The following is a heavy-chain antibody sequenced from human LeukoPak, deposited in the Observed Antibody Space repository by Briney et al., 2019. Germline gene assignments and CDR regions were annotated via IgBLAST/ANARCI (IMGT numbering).Heavy chain of an antibody. J-gene: IGHJ4*02. CDR2: INPNSGGT. D-gene: IGHD3-16*02. Sequence: ASVKASCKASGYTFTAYYMHWVQQAPGQGLEWMGWINPNSGGTNYAQKFKGWVTLTRDTSVNTTYMELSRLTSDVTAVYFCARGTPGSYLGYWGQGTLVTVSP. CDR1: GYTFTAYY. CDR3: ARGTPGSYLGY. V-gene: IGHV1-2*04.